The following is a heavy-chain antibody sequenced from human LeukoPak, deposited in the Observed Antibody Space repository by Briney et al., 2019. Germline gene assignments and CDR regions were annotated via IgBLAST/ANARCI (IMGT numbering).Heavy chain of an antibody. D-gene: IGHD5-12*01. Sequence: ASVKVSCKASGYTFTSYDMSWVRQAPGQGLEWMGWMNPNSGNTGYAQKFQGRVTMTRNTSISTAYMELSSLRSEDTAVYYCARGSGGYGLYYYYYYYMDVWGKGTTVTVSS. J-gene: IGHJ6*03. CDR3: ARGSGGYGLYYYYYYYMDV. CDR1: GYTFTSYD. V-gene: IGHV1-8*01. CDR2: MNPNSGNT.